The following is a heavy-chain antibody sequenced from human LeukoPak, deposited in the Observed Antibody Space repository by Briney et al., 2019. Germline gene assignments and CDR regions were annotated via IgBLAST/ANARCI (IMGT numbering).Heavy chain of an antibody. CDR1: GFTFSSYA. J-gene: IGHJ4*02. D-gene: IGHD6-19*01. CDR2: ISSSGSTI. Sequence: GGSLRLSCAASGFTFSSYAMNWVRQAPGKGLEWVSYISSSGSTIYYADSVKGRFTISRDNAKNPLYLQMNSLRAEDTAVYYCARAGSGWNFDYWGQGTLVTVSS. V-gene: IGHV3-48*03. CDR3: ARAGSGWNFDY.